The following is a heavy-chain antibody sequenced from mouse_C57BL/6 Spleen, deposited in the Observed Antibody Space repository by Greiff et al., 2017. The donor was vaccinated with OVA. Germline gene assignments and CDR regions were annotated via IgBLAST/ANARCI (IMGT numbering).Heavy chain of an antibody. Sequence: VQLQQSGAELVRPGASVKLSCTASGFNIKDDYMHWVKQRPEQGLEWIGWIDPENGDTEYASKFQGKATITADTSSNTAYLQLSSLTSEDTAAYYCTTGGYGSSYEFDYWGQGTTLTVSS. D-gene: IGHD1-1*01. V-gene: IGHV14-4*01. J-gene: IGHJ2*01. CDR1: GFNIKDDY. CDR3: TTGGYGSSYEFDY. CDR2: IDPENGDT.